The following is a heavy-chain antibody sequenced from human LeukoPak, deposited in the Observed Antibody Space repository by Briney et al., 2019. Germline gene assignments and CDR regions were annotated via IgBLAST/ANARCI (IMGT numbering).Heavy chain of an antibody. J-gene: IGHJ4*02. CDR1: GYTFASYD. CDR2: MNPNSGNT. CDR3: ARGKFPAVFDY. Sequence: GASVKVSCKASGYTFASYDINWVRQATGQGLEWMGWMNPNSGNTVYALNFQGRVTMTRNTSISTAYMELSSLRSDDTAVYYCARGKFPAVFDYWGQGTLVTVSS. V-gene: IGHV1-8*01. D-gene: IGHD2-21*01.